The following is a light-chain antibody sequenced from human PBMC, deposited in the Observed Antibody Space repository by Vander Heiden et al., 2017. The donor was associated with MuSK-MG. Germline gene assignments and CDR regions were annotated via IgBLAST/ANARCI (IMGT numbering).Light chain of an antibody. Sequence: EIVLTQTPGTLSLSPGGRATLSCRATESVSSYLAWYQQKPGQDPRLLIYGASSRATGVPDRCSGSGSGTDFTLTISRLEPEDFAVYYCQQDGSSPQTFGQGTKLEIK. V-gene: IGKV3-20*01. CDR3: QQDGSSPQT. J-gene: IGKJ2*01. CDR1: ESVSSY. CDR2: GAS.